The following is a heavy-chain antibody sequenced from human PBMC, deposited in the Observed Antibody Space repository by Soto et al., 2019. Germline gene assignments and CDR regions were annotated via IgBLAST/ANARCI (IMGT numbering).Heavy chain of an antibody. CDR2: ITYDGSNK. J-gene: IGHJ4*02. CDR1: GFNFDNYG. D-gene: IGHD1-7*01. V-gene: IGHV3-30*18. Sequence: GGSLRLSCQASGFNFDNYGMHWVRQAPGKGLEWVAVITYDGSNKYYADSVKGRFTISRDNSKNTLSLHLNTLKPEDTAVYHCAKDRVGGTFYTPLGFWGQGTLVSVSS. CDR3: AKDRVGGTFYTPLGF.